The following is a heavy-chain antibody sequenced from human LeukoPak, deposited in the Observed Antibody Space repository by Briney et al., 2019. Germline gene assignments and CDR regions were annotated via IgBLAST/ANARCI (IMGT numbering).Heavy chain of an antibody. V-gene: IGHV3-33*01. CDR2: IWYDGSNR. Sequence: PGRSLRLSCAASGFTFSSYGMHWVRQAPGKGLEWVAVIWYDGSNRYYADSVKGRFTISRDNSKNTLYLQMNSLRAEDTAVYYCARDWGRRYRLHWGAFDYWGQGTLVTVSS. D-gene: IGHD2-2*01. CDR1: GFTFSSYG. CDR3: ARDWGRRYRLHWGAFDY. J-gene: IGHJ4*02.